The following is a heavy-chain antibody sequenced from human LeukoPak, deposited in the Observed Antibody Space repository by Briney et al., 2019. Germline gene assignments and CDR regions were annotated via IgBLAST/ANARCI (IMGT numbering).Heavy chain of an antibody. Sequence: PGRSLRLSCTASGFTFHDTAMHWVRQRPGQGLEWVSGIGWNSGSIGYVDSVKGRFTISRDNAKNALYLQMNSLRTEDTAFYFCAKDPSRDYEGSTWGQGTLVTVSS. J-gene: IGHJ4*02. CDR1: GFTFHDTA. V-gene: IGHV3-9*01. D-gene: IGHD4-17*01. CDR3: AKDPSRDYEGST. CDR2: IGWNSGSI.